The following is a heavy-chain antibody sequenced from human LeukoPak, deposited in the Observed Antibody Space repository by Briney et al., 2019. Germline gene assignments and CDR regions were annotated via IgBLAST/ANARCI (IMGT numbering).Heavy chain of an antibody. CDR1: GGSISSYY. J-gene: IGHJ4*02. Sequence: SETLSLTCTVSGGSISSYYWSWIRQPAGKGLEWIGRIYTSGSTNYNPSLKSRVTMSVDTSKNQFSLKLSSVTAADTAVYYCARDRYYYDSSGINYFDCWGQGTLVTVSS. CDR3: ARDRYYYDSSGINYFDC. CDR2: IYTSGST. D-gene: IGHD3-22*01. V-gene: IGHV4-4*07.